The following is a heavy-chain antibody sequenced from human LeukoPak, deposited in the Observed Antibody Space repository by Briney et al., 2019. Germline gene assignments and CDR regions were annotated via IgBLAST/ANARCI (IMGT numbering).Heavy chain of an antibody. V-gene: IGHV1-18*01. CDR1: GYTFTSYG. J-gene: IGHJ4*02. CDR2: ISAYNGNT. D-gene: IGHD2-2*01. CDR3: ARVGSGDIVVVPKFQVGYYFDY. Sequence: ASVKVSCKASGYTFTSYGISWVRQAPGQGLEWMGWISAYNGNTNYAQKLQGRVTMTTDTSTSTAYMELRSLRSDDTAVYYCARVGSGDIVVVPKFQVGYYFDYWGQGTLVTVSS.